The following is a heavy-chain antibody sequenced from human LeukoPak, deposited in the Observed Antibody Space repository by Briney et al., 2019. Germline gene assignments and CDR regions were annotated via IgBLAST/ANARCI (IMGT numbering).Heavy chain of an antibody. CDR3: ARHVEDSRAGMDSSGYSFSYYFDY. V-gene: IGHV5-51*01. Sequence: GESLKISCKGSGYSFTSYRIAWVRQMPGKGLEWMGIIYPGDSDTRYSPSSQGQVTISADKSISTAYLQWSSLKASDTAMYYCARHVEDSRAGMDSSGYSFSYYFDYWGQGTLVTVSS. J-gene: IGHJ4*02. CDR1: GYSFTSYR. CDR2: IYPGDSDT. D-gene: IGHD3-22*01.